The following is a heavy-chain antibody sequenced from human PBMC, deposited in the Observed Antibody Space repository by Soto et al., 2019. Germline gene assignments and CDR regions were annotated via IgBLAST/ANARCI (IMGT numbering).Heavy chain of an antibody. CDR3: AKGTASVRPYCFDC. CDR2: ISGGGGST. CDR1: GFTLTSSA. J-gene: IGHJ4*02. Sequence: GGSLRLSCAASGFTLTSSAMSWVRQAPGKGLEWVSAISGGGGSTWYADSVKGRFTISRDTSSNTLYLQMNSLRADDTAVYHCAKGTASVRPYCFDCWGQGTLVTAPQ. D-gene: IGHD2-2*01. V-gene: IGHV3-23*01.